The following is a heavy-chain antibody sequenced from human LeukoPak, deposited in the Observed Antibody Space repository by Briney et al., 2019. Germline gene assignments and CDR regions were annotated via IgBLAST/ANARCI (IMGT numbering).Heavy chain of an antibody. V-gene: IGHV1-24*01. CDR2: FDPENGKT. Sequence: ASVKVSCKVSGYTLIELSIHWVRQAPGKGLEWMGGFDPENGKTVYAQKFQGRVTMTEDTSTDTAYMELSNLRSEDTAVYYCAKLYGLYNGFDIWGQGTLVTVSS. D-gene: IGHD4-17*01. CDR1: GYTLIELS. J-gene: IGHJ3*02. CDR3: AKLYGLYNGFDI.